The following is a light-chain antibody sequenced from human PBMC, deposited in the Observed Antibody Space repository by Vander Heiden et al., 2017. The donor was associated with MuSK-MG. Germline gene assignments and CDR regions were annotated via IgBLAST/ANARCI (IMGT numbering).Light chain of an antibody. J-gene: IGLJ2*01. CDR1: SCNIGAGYD. CDR2: GDS. Sequence: QPALSLPASASAVPGQRVTNACTGSSCNIGAGYDVGWYQQLPGTAPKLLVYGDSNRPSGVPDRFSGSKSGTTTTLAITGIQAEDEADYYCQSYDCSLSGYVVFGGGTKLTVL. V-gene: IGLV1-40*01. CDR3: QSYDCSLSGYVV.